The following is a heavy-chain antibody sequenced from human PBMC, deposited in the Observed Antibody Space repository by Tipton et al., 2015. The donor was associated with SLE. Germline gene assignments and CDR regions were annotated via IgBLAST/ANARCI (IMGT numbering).Heavy chain of an antibody. V-gene: IGHV4-59*12. D-gene: IGHD3-22*01. CDR1: GGSISSYY. CDR3: ASDSSGYYYFDY. Sequence: TLSLTCTVSGGSISSYYWSWIRQPPGKGLEWIGYIYYSGSTNYNPSLKSRVTISVDTSKNQFSLKLSSVTAADTAVYYCASDSSGYYYFDYWGRGTLVTVSS. CDR2: IYYSGST. J-gene: IGHJ4*02.